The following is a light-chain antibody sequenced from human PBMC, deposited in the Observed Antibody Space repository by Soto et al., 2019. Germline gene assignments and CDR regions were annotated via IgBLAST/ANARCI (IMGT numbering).Light chain of an antibody. J-gene: IGKJ2*01. V-gene: IGKV4-1*01. CDR1: QSVLYSSNNKNY. CDR2: WAS. CDR3: QQYCSTPLT. Sequence: DIVMTQSPDSLAVSLGERATINCKSSQSVLYSSNNKNYLAWYQQKPGQPPKLLIYWASTRESGVPDRFSGSGYGTDFTLTISSLQAEDVAVYYCQQYCSTPLTFCQGTRLEIK.